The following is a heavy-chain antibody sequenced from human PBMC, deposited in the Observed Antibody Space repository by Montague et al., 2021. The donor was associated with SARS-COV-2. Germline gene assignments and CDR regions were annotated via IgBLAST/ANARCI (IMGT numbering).Heavy chain of an antibody. V-gene: IGHV4-59*01. CDR2: TYYSGST. CDR1: GASMRSYY. CDR3: ARVEGVIGGITHFDY. D-gene: IGHD2-21*01. J-gene: IGHJ4*02. Sequence: SETLSLTCTVSGASMRSYYWTWVRHSPGKGLEWIWYTYYSGSTSYAPSLKSRLTMTVDMSANQVSLTLMSVTAADSAVYYCARVEGVIGGITHFDYWGQGFLVSVSS.